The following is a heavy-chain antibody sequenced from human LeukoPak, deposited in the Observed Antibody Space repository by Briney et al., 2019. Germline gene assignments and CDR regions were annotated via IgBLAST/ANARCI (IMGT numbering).Heavy chain of an antibody. J-gene: IGHJ4*02. V-gene: IGHV1-18*04. CDR1: GYTFTSYY. CDR2: ISAYNGNT. CDR3: ARDDPYSSFDY. D-gene: IGHD4-11*01. Sequence: ASVKVSCKASGYTFTSYYMHWVRQAPGQGLEWMGWISAYNGNTNYAQKLQGRVTINKDTSTSTAYMELRSLRSDDTAVYYCARDDPYSSFDYWGQGTLVTVSS.